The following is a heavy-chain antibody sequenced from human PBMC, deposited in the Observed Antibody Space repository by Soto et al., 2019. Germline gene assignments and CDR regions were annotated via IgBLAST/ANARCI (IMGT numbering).Heavy chain of an antibody. Sequence: SGPTLVNPTQTLTLTCTFSGFSLSTSGMCVSWIRQPPGKALEWLARIDWGDDKYYSTSLKTRLTISKDTSKNQVVLTMTNMDPVDTATYYCARIYCSSTSCYQNWFDPWGQGTLVTVSS. CDR1: GFSLSTSGMC. D-gene: IGHD2-2*01. J-gene: IGHJ5*02. CDR3: ARIYCSSTSCYQNWFDP. CDR2: IDWGDDK. V-gene: IGHV2-70*11.